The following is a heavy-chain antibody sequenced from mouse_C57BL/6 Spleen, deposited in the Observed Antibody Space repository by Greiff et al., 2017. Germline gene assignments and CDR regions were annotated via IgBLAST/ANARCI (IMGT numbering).Heavy chain of an antibody. Sequence: VQLQQSGPELVKPGASVKISCKASGYAFSSSWMNWVKQRPGKGLEWIGRIYPGDGDTNDNGRFKGKATLTADKFSSTAYMQLSILTSADSAVYFCAIDLDDWGPGTTLTVSS. J-gene: IGHJ2*01. CDR1: GYAFSSSW. CDR2: IYPGDGDT. V-gene: IGHV1-82*01. CDR3: AIDLDD.